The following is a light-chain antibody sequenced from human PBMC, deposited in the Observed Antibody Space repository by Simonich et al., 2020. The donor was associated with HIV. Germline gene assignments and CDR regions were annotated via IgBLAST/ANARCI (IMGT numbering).Light chain of an antibody. CDR2: WGS. J-gene: IGKJ4*01. Sequence: DIVMTQSPDSLAVSLGERATINCKSRQSVLYSSNNKNYIAWYQQKPGQPPKLLIYWGSTRESGVPVRFSGSGSGTDFTLTISSLQAEDVAIYYCQQYYSTPVLTFGGGTKVEIK. CDR3: QQYYSTPVLT. CDR1: QSVLYSSNNKNY. V-gene: IGKV4-1*01.